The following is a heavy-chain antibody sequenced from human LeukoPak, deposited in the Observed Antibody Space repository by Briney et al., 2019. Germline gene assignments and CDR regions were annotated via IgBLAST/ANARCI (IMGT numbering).Heavy chain of an antibody. CDR1: GFTFSSYA. D-gene: IGHD3-22*01. V-gene: IGHV3-23*01. Sequence: GGSLSLSCAASGFTFSSYAMTWVRQAPGKGLEWVSSISDNAYTTYYADSVRGRFTISRDNSKNTLYLQMIGLRPEDTAVYSCAKYFYDSSGYYDAAPLDSWGQGTVVTVFS. CDR2: ISDNAYTT. J-gene: IGHJ4*02. CDR3: AKYFYDSSGYYDAAPLDS.